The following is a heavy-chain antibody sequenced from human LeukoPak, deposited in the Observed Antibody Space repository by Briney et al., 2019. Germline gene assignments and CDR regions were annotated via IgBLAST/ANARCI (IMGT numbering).Heavy chain of an antibody. CDR1: GFTFSDYW. V-gene: IGHV3-7*01. CDR3: AREELLGAYYYYGMDV. Sequence: GGSLRLSCAASGFTFSDYWMHWVRQAPGKGLEWVANIKQDGSEKYYVDSVKGRFTISRDNAKNSLYLQMNSLRAEDTAVYYCAREELLGAYYYYGMDVWGQGTTVTVSS. CDR2: IKQDGSEK. J-gene: IGHJ6*02. D-gene: IGHD1-26*01.